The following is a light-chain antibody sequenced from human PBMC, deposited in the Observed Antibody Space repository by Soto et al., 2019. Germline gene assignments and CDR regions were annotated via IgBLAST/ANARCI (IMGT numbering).Light chain of an antibody. J-gene: IGLJ1*01. Sequence: QSAPTQPASVSGSPGQSITISCTGTSSDVGGYNYVSWYQQHPDKAPKLMIYEVSNRPSGVSNRFSGSKSGHTASLTISGLQSEDEADYFCTSYTSYSTLDVFGTGTKLTVL. V-gene: IGLV2-14*01. CDR2: EVS. CDR3: TSYTSYSTLDV. CDR1: SSDVGGYNY.